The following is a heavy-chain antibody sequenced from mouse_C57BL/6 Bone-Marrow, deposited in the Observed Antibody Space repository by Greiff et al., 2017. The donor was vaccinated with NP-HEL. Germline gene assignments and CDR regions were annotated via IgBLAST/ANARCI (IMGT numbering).Heavy chain of an antibody. CDR1: GFTFTDYY. CDR2: IRNKANGYTT. J-gene: IGHJ4*01. V-gene: IGHV7-3*01. Sequence: EVMLVESGGGLVQPGGSLSLSCAASGFTFTDYYMSWVRQPPGKALEWLGFIRNKANGYTTEYSASVKGRFTISRDKSQSILYLQMNALRAEDSATYYCARYPFYAMDYWGQGTSVTVSS. CDR3: ARYPFYAMDY.